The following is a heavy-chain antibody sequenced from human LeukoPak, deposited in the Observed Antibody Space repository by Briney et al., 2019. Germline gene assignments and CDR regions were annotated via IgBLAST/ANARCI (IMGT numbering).Heavy chain of an antibody. CDR3: ARDGEGRGPDLDF. D-gene: IGHD1-14*01. J-gene: IGHJ4*02. CDR2: ISGSGGTT. CDR1: GFIFTSYH. V-gene: IGHV3-23*01. Sequence: GVSLRLSCEASGFIFTSYHMTWVRQAPGKGLEWVSTISGSGGTTYYADSVRGRFTISRVNSKNTLYLKMTSLRAEDTAVYYCARDGEGRGPDLDFWGQGTLVSVYS.